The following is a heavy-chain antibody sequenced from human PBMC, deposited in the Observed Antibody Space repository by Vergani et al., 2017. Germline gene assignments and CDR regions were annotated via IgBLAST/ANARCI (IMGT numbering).Heavy chain of an antibody. Sequence: QVQLQESGPGLVKPSQTLSLTCTVSGGSISSGGYYWSWIRQHPGKGLEWIGYIYYSGSTYYNPSLKSRVTISVDTSKNQFSLKLSSVTAAATAVYYCARVVLEPTYYYYYGMDVWGQGTTVTVSS. CDR1: GGSISSGGYY. V-gene: IGHV4-31*03. CDR2: IYYSGST. CDR3: ARVVLEPTYYYYYGMDV. D-gene: IGHD1-1*01. J-gene: IGHJ6*02.